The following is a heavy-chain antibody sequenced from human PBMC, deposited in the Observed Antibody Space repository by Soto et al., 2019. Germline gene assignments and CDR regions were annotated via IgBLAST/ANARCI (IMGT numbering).Heavy chain of an antibody. V-gene: IGHV3-30*03. CDR1: GFPFTTYG. CDR2: ISYDGSNK. J-gene: IGHJ4*02. D-gene: IGHD3-10*01. Sequence: QVQLVESGGGVVQPGRSLRLSCAASGFPFTTYGMHWVREGPGKGLEWVAVISYDGSNKYYADSVKGRFTISRDNSNNTLYLKMNSLRPEDTALYYCVGGQYYFDYRGQGTLVTVSS. CDR3: VGGQYYFDY.